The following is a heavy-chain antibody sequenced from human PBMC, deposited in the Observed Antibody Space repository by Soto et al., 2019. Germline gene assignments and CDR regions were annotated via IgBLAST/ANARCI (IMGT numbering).Heavy chain of an antibody. CDR2: ISFDGSSQ. V-gene: IGHV3-30-3*01. CDR3: VREFTXXXXEGDY. Sequence: GSLRLSCAASGFTFSDYAIHWVPQTPGKGLEWLAVISFDGSSQYYADPVKGRFTISRDNSKSTLFLQMDSLRPGDTAXYYCVREFTXXXXEGDYWGQGTQVXXSS. CDR1: GFTFSDYA. J-gene: IGHJ4*02.